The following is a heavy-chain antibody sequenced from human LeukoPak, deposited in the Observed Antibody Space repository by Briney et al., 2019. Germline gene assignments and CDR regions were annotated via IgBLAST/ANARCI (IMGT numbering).Heavy chain of an antibody. D-gene: IGHD3-22*01. V-gene: IGHV1-2*02. Sequence: AASVTVSCKTSGYTFTDYFVHWVRQAPGQGLEWMGWINPNSGGTEYAQKFLGRVTMTRDTSISTAYMELSRLRSDDTAVYFCAREYYYDSSGYSVDYYYYGMDVWGQGTTVTVSS. CDR1: GYTFTDYF. CDR3: AREYYYDSSGYSVDYYYYGMDV. CDR2: INPNSGGT. J-gene: IGHJ6*02.